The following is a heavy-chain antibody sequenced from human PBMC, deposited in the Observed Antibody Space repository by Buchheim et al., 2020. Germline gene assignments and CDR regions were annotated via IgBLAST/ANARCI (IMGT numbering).Heavy chain of an antibody. Sequence: QVQLVESGGGVVQPGRSLRLSCAASGFPFNSYAMHWVRQAPGKGLEWVAVISYDGINKYYVDSVKGRFTVSRDNSKNTLYVQMSSLRAEDTAVYYCARERAVAFDIWGQGT. CDR3: ARERAVAFDI. CDR2: ISYDGINK. V-gene: IGHV3-30-3*01. J-gene: IGHJ3*02. CDR1: GFPFNSYA.